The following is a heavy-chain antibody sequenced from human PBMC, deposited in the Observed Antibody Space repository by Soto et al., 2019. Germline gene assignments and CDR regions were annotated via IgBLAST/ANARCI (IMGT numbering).Heavy chain of an antibody. J-gene: IGHJ6*03. CDR3: ARSPYMDV. CDR2: INHSGST. V-gene: IGHV4-34*01. Sequence: QVQLQQWGAGLLKPSETLSLTCAVYGRSFSGDYWSWIRQSPGKGLEWIGEINHSGSTNYNPSLKSRVTILIDAPKNQFSLKMSSVTAADTAVYYCARSPYMDVWGKGTTVIVSS. CDR1: GRSFSGDY.